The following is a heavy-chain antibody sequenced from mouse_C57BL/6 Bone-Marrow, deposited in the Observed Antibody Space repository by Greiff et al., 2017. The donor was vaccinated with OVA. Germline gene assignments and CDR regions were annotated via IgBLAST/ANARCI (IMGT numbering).Heavy chain of an antibody. J-gene: IGHJ4*01. CDR3: ARRGGEIYYGNHYAMDY. D-gene: IGHD2-1*01. V-gene: IGHV5-9*01. CDR1: GFTFSSYT. Sequence: DVMLVESGGGLVKPGGSLKLSCAASGFTFSSYTMSWVRQTPEKRLEWVATISGGGGNTYYPDSVKGRFTISRDNAKNTLYLQMSSLRSEDTALYYCARRGGEIYYGNHYAMDYWGQGTSVTVSS. CDR2: ISGGGGNT.